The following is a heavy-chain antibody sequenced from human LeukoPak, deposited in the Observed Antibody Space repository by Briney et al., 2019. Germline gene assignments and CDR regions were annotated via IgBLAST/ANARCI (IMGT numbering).Heavy chain of an antibody. V-gene: IGHV1-2*04. CDR1: GYTFTGYN. D-gene: IGHD3-3*01. Sequence: ASLKVSCKASGYTFTGYNMHWVRQAPGQGLEWMGWINPNSGGTNYAQKFQGWVTMTRDTSISTAYMELSRLRSDDTAVYYCAREQRFLDPQGGYYGMDVWGQGTTVTVSS. CDR3: AREQRFLDPQGGYYGMDV. CDR2: INPNSGGT. J-gene: IGHJ6*02.